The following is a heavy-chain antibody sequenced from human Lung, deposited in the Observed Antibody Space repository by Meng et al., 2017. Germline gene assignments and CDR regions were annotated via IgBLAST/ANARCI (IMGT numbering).Heavy chain of an antibody. V-gene: IGHV3-30*01. J-gene: IGHJ4*02. Sequence: GGSLRLSCAASGFTFSTYAMYWVRQAPGKGLEWVAVISYHGSSKYYADSVKGRFTISRDNSKNTLYLQMDSLRPEDTAVYYCARARSSGYYTTTVFTDYWGQGTLVTV. D-gene: IGHD3-22*01. CDR3: ARARSSGYYTTTVFTDY. CDR2: ISYHGSSK. CDR1: GFTFSTYA.